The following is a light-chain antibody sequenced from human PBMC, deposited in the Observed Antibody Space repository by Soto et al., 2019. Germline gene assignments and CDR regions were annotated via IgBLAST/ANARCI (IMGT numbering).Light chain of an antibody. V-gene: IGKV1-39*01. J-gene: IGKJ1*01. CDR2: AAS. CDR3: QQSGDTPPWT. CDR1: QSISSY. Sequence: DIQMTQSPSSLSVSVGDRVTITCRASQSISSYLNWYQQKPGKAPELLIYAASSLQSGVPSRFSGSGSGTDFTLTISSLQPEDFATYYCQQSGDTPPWTFGQGTKVEIK.